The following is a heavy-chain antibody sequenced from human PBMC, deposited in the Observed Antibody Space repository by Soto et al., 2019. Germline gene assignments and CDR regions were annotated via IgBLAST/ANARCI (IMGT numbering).Heavy chain of an antibody. V-gene: IGHV1-69*13. CDR2: IIPIFGTA. CDR3: ARWRYCSGGSCYSPYYGMDV. J-gene: IGHJ6*02. D-gene: IGHD2-15*01. Sequence: ASVKVPCKASGGTFSSYAISWVRQAPGQGLEWMGGIIPIFGTANYAQKFQGRVTITADESTSTAYMELSSLRSEDTAVYYCARWRYCSGGSCYSPYYGMDVWGQGTTVTVSS. CDR1: GGTFSSYA.